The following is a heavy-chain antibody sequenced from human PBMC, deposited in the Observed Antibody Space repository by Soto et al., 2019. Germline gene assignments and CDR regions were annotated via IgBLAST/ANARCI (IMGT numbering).Heavy chain of an antibody. CDR1: GGSISSNY. CDR2: VYNSGST. CDR3: TRYRREAVAGYTLDN. J-gene: IGHJ4*02. V-gene: IGHV4-59*01. Sequence: ETLAVTGTVSGGSISSNYWTWIRQPQGKGLEWIGDVYNSGSTNYNPSLKGRVTISEDTSKSQFSLKVNAITAADTAFYDCTRYRREAVAGYTLDNWGQGILVTVSS. D-gene: IGHD6-13*01.